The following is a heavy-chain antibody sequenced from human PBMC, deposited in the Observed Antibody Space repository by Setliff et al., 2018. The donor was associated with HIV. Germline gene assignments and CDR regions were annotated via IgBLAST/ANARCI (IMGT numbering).Heavy chain of an antibody. CDR3: ARDSGDDYSDYYYYGMDV. V-gene: IGHV1-18*01. CDR2: ISAYNGNT. CDR1: GYTFINYG. D-gene: IGHD4-4*01. Sequence: GASVKVSCKASGYTFINYGISWVRQAPGQGLEWMGWISAYNGNTNYAQKFQGRVTFTWDTSASTAYMELSSLRSEDTALYYCARDSGDDYSDYYYYGMDVWGQGTTVTVSS. J-gene: IGHJ6*02.